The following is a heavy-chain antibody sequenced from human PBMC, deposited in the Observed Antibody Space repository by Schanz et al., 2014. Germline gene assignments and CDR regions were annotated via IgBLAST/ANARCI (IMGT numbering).Heavy chain of an antibody. V-gene: IGHV3-23*01. CDR1: GFNFKAYA. J-gene: IGHJ4*02. CDR2: IEFSGGTT. CDR3: ARDGDFDY. Sequence: EAQLLESGGGLVQPGGSLRLSCAASGFNFKAYAMSWVRQAPGKGLEWVSGIEFSGGTTYYADSVKGRFTISRDNSNNTVFLQMNSLRAEDTAVYYCARDGDFDYWGQGTLVTVSS.